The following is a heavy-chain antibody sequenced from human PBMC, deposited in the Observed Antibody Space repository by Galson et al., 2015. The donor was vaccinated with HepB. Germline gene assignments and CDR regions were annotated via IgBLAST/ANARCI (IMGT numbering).Heavy chain of an antibody. CDR2: TYYRARWYS. CDR1: GDSVSNNNAA. V-gene: IGHV6-1*01. CDR3: GRVRQYDYVWGSYRYTGDYYYYGMDV. J-gene: IGHJ6*02. D-gene: IGHD3-16*02. Sequence: CAISGDSVSNNNAAWYWIRQSPSRGLEWLGRTYYRARWYSDYTVSLRSRITINADTSKNQFSLQLNSVTPEYTAVYYCGRVRQYDYVWGSYRYTGDYYYYGMDVWGQGTTVTVSS.